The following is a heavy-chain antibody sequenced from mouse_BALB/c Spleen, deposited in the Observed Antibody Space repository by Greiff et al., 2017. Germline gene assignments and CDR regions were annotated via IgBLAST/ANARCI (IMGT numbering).Heavy chain of an antibody. CDR2: INPSTGYT. CDR3: ASIYYDYQAWFAY. Sequence: QVQLQQSGAELAKPGASVKMSCKASGYTFTSYWMHWVKQRPGQGLEWIGYINPSTGYTEYNQKFKDKATLTADKSSSTAYMQLSSLTSEDSAVYYYASIYYDYQAWFAYWGQGTLVTGSA. V-gene: IGHV1-7*01. J-gene: IGHJ3*01. D-gene: IGHD2-4*01. CDR1: GYTFTSYW.